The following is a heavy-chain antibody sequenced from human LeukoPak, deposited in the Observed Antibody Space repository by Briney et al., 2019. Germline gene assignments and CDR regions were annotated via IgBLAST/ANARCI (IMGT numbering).Heavy chain of an antibody. CDR3: ARSHLEYCGSTSCYLRSYNFDY. V-gene: IGHV3-48*03. Sequence: GGSLRLSCAASGFTFSSYEMNWVRQAPGKGLEWVSYISGSGSNMYYADSVKGRSTISRDNAKNSLYLRMYSLRAEDTAVYYCARSHLEYCGSTSCYLRSYNFDYWGQGTLVTVSS. CDR1: GFTFSSYE. CDR2: ISGSGSNM. J-gene: IGHJ4*02. D-gene: IGHD2-2*01.